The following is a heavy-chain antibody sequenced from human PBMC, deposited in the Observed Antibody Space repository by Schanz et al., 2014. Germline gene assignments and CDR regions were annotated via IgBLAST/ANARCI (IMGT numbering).Heavy chain of an antibody. D-gene: IGHD3-10*01. CDR3: AKDQGSYGSGSYSYFDY. CDR2: ISGSGGDT. V-gene: IGHV3-23*04. Sequence: EVQLVESGGGLVKPGGSLRLSCAASGFSFSIFAMTWVRQAPGQGLEWVSTISGSGGDTYPADSVKGRFTISRDNSKNTLYLQMNSLRAEDTAVYYCAKDQGSYGSGSYSYFDYWGQGTLATVSS. CDR1: GFSFSIFA. J-gene: IGHJ4*02.